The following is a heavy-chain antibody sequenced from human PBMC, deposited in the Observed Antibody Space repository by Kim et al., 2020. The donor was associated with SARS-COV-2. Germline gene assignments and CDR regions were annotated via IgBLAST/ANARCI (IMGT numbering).Heavy chain of an antibody. Sequence: ASVKVSCKASGYTFTSYGISWVRQDPGQGLEWMGWISAYNGNTNYAQKLQGRVTMTTDTSTSTAYMELRSLRSDDTAVYYCATVTLLGWFDPWGQGTLVTVSS. CDR1: GYTFTSYG. V-gene: IGHV1-18*01. CDR2: ISAYNGNT. J-gene: IGHJ5*02. CDR3: ATVTLLGWFDP. D-gene: IGHD2-21*01.